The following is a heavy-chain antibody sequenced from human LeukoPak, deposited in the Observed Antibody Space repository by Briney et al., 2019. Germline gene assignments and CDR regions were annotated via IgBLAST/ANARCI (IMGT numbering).Heavy chain of an antibody. Sequence: GGSLRLSCAASGFTFSSYAMSWVRQAPGKGLEWVSAISGSGGSTYYADSVKGRFTISRDNSKNTLYLQMNSLRAEDTAVYYCAKDLYYDILTGYYHWGQGTLVTVSS. CDR3: AKDLYYDILTGYYH. J-gene: IGHJ5*02. D-gene: IGHD3-9*01. V-gene: IGHV3-23*01. CDR2: ISGSGGST. CDR1: GFTFSSYA.